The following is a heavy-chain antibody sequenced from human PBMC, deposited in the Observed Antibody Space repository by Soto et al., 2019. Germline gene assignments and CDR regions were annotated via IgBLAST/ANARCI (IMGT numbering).Heavy chain of an antibody. V-gene: IGHV3-9*01. CDR3: AKDRLYYYYMDV. Sequence: GGSLRLSCAASGFTFDDYAMHWVRQAPGKGLEWVSGISWNSGSIGYADSVKGRFTISRDNAKNSLYLQMNSLRAEDTALYYCAKDRLYYYYMDVWGKGTTVTVSS. J-gene: IGHJ6*03. CDR2: ISWNSGSI. CDR1: GFTFDDYA.